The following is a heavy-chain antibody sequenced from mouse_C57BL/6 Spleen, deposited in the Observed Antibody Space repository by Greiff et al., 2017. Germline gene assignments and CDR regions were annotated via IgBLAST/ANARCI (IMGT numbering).Heavy chain of an antibody. CDR3: ARNEIYYGNYEGWFAY. V-gene: IGHV1-64*01. D-gene: IGHD2-1*01. CDR2: IHPNSGST. Sequence: VQLQQPGAELVKPGASVKLSCKASGYTFTSYWMHWVKQRPGQGLEWIGMIHPNSGSTNYNEKFKSKATLTVDKSSSTAYMQLSSLTSEDSAVYYCARNEIYYGNYEGWFAYWGQGTLVTVSA. J-gene: IGHJ3*01. CDR1: GYTFTSYW.